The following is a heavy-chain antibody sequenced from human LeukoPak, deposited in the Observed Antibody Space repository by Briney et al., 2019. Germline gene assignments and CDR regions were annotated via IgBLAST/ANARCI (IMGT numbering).Heavy chain of an antibody. D-gene: IGHD3-9*01. Sequence: PSETLSLTCTVSGGSITSGDYYWSWIRQPPGKGLEWIGSIYYSGSTYYNPSLKSRVTTSVDTSKNQFSLKLSSVTAPDTAVYYCAREDYDMLTGVDYWGQGTLVTVSS. V-gene: IGHV4-30-4*01. CDR2: IYYSGST. CDR1: GGSITSGDYY. J-gene: IGHJ4*02. CDR3: AREDYDMLTGVDY.